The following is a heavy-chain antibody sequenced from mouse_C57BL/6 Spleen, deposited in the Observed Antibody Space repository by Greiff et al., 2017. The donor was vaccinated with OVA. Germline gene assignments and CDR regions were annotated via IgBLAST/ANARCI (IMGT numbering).Heavy chain of an antibody. V-gene: IGHV3-1*01. D-gene: IGHD2-4*01. CDR1: GYSITSGYD. Sequence: EVKLVESGPGMVKPSQSLSLTCTVTGYSITSGYDWHWIRHFPGNKLEWMGYISYSGSTNYNPSLKSRISITHDTSKNHFFLKLNSVTTEETATYYCARANDYDDTYYAMDYWGQGTSVTVSS. CDR3: ARANDYDDTYYAMDY. J-gene: IGHJ4*01. CDR2: ISYSGST.